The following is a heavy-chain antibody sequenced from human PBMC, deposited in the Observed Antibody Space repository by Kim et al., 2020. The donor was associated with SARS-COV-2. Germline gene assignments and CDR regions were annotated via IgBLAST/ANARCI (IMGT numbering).Heavy chain of an antibody. V-gene: IGHV3-30*04. CDR3: ARASYSSSWYYYYYYYGMDV. J-gene: IGHJ6*02. CDR2: ISGDGSNK. D-gene: IGHD6-13*01. Sequence: GGSLRLSCAASGFTFSSYAMHWVRQAPGKGLEWVAGISGDGSNKYYAYSVKGRFTISRDNSKNTLYLQMNSLRAEDTAVYYWARASYSSSWYYYYYYYGMDVWGQGTTVTVSS. CDR1: GFTFSSYA.